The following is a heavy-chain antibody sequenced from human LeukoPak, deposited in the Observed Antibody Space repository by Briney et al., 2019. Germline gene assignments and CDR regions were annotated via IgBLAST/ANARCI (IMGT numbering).Heavy chain of an antibody. J-gene: IGHJ4*02. CDR3: AREDGSSSYLFDY. CDR2: ISYDGSNK. CDR1: GFTFSSYA. V-gene: IGHV3-30-3*01. D-gene: IGHD6-6*01. Sequence: GGSLRLSCAASGFTFSSYAMHWVRQAPGKGVEWVAVISYDGSNKYYADSVKGRFTISRDNSKNTLYLQMNSLRAEDTAVYYCAREDGSSSYLFDYWGQGTLVTVSS.